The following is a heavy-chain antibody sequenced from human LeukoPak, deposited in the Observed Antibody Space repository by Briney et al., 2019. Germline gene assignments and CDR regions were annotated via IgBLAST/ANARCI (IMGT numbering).Heavy chain of an antibody. Sequence: PSETLSLTCTVSGGSISSSSYYWGWIRQPPGKGLEWIGSIYYSGSTNYNPSLKSRVTISVDTSKKQFSLKLTSVTVADTAVYYCARETSQKGAHYMDVWGKGTTVTISS. J-gene: IGHJ6*03. CDR2: IYYSGST. D-gene: IGHD3-16*01. CDR1: GGSISSSSYY. CDR3: ARETSQKGAHYMDV. V-gene: IGHV4-39*07.